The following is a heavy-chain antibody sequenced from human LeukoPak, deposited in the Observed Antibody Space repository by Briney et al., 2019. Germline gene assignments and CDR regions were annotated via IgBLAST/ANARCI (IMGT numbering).Heavy chain of an antibody. J-gene: IGHJ4*02. Sequence: GGSLRLSCAASGFSFSNHWMHWVRQAPGKGLVWVSRINKDGRTTTYADSVKGRFTISRDNAKNTLYLQMNSLRAEDTAVYYCAGDINWNQVDYWGQGALVTVSS. V-gene: IGHV3-74*01. CDR3: AGDINWNQVDY. CDR2: INKDGRTT. CDR1: GFSFSNHW. D-gene: IGHD1-1*01.